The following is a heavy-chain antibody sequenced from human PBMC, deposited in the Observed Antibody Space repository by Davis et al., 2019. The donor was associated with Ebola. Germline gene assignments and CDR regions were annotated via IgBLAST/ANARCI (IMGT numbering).Heavy chain of an antibody. V-gene: IGHV3-23*01. CDR1: CFSFHNYP. D-gene: IGHD5-18*01. CDR2: ITGGGSST. CDR3: TKGSVSYGIHIWFDP. J-gene: IGHJ5*02. Sequence: GESLKISCASSCFSFHNYPITWVRQAPGKGLEWVSTITGGGSSTFYADSVRGRFTVSRDNSQNTLFLQMNSLRVEDSALYYCTKGSVSYGIHIWFDPWGQGTLVTVSS.